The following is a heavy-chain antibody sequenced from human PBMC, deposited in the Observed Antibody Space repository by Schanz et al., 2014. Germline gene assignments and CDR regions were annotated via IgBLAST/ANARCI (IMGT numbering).Heavy chain of an antibody. J-gene: IGHJ5*01. D-gene: IGHD1-26*01. Sequence: VQLLQSGGALVQPGGSLRLSCSASGFTFSTYAMSWARQTPGKGLEWVSSITTGGNTNYRDSVKGRFIVSRDNSKNTLCMEMNSLRVDDTAVYYGAKDKQSSREDDSWGQGTLVTVSS. CDR2: ITTGGNT. V-gene: IGHV3-23*01. CDR1: GFTFSTYA. CDR3: AKDKQSSREDDS.